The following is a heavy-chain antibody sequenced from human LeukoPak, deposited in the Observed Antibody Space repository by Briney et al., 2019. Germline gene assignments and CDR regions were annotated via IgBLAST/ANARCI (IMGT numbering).Heavy chain of an antibody. CDR2: INAGNGNT. Sequence: ASVKVSCKDSGYTFTSYAMHWVRQAPGQRLEWMGWINAGNGNTKYSQKFQGRVTITRDTSASTAYMELSSLRSEDTAVYYCARKSIAVAGTSVGYWGQGTLVTVSS. V-gene: IGHV1-3*01. D-gene: IGHD6-19*01. CDR1: GYTFTSYA. CDR3: ARKSIAVAGTSVGY. J-gene: IGHJ4*02.